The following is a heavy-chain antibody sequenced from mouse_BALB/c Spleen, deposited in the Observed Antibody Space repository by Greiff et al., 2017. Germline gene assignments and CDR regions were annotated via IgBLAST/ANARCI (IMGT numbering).Heavy chain of an antibody. CDR1: GFTFSSYT. J-gene: IGHJ1*01. D-gene: IGHD1-3*01. V-gene: IGHV5-6-4*01. CDR3: TRDERVGWYFDV. CDR2: ISSGGSYT. Sequence: DVHLVESGGGLVKPGGSLKLSCAASGFTFSSYTMSWVRQTPEKRLEWVATISSGGSYTYYPDSVKGRFTISRDNAKNTLYLQMSSLKSEDTAMYYCTRDERVGWYFDVWGAGTTVTVSS.